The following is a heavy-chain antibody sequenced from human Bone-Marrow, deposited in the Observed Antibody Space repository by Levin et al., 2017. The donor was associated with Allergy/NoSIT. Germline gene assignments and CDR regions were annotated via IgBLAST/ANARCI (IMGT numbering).Heavy chain of an antibody. D-gene: IGHD3-10*01. CDR1: GFSVSTNY. Sequence: GGSLRLSFAGSGFSVSTNYMSWVRQAPGKGLEWVSVIYSGGIAYYGNSVKGRFTISRDTTKDTLYLQMNSLRPEDTAVYYCARLNDYYGTGTYSSYFDYWDQGTLVTVSS. J-gene: IGHJ4*02. CDR2: IYSGGIA. V-gene: IGHV3-66*01. CDR3: ARLNDYYGTGTYSSYFDY.